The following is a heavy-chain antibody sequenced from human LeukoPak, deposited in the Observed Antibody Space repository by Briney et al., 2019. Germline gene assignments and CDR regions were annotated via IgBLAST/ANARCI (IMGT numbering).Heavy chain of an antibody. CDR3: AKWASSGYYFHH. J-gene: IGHJ1*01. Sequence: GGSLRLSXAASGFTFRSYEMNWVRQAPGKGLEWVSYISSSGSTIYYADSVKGRFTISRDNSKNTLYLQINSLRAEDTAVYYCAKWASSGYYFHHWGQGTLVTVSS. V-gene: IGHV3-48*03. CDR2: ISSSGSTI. CDR1: GFTFRSYE. D-gene: IGHD3-22*01.